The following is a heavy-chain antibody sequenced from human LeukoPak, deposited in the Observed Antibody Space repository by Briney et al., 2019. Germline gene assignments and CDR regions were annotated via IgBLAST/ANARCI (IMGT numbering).Heavy chain of an antibody. CDR3: ARAFSHAFDI. J-gene: IGHJ3*02. Sequence: PGGSLRLSCAASGFSVSSSYMNWVRQAPGKGLEWVSIIYSGGATFYADSVKGRFTISRDSSKSTLYLQMNSLRAEDTAIYYCARAFSHAFDIWGQGTMVTVSS. V-gene: IGHV3-66*01. CDR2: IYSGGAT. CDR1: GFSVSSSY. D-gene: IGHD3-3*02.